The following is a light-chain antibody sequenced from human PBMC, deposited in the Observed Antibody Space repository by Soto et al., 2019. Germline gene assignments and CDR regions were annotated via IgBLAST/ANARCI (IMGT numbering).Light chain of an antibody. V-gene: IGLV2-8*01. J-gene: IGLJ2*01. Sequence: QSALTQPPSASGSPGQSVTISCTGTSSDVGGYNYVSWYQQHPGRAPRLMIYEVSKRPSGVPDRFSGSKSGNTASLTVSGLQAEDEADYYCSSLADSTLLFDGGTKVTVL. CDR2: EVS. CDR1: SSDVGGYNY. CDR3: SSLADSTLL.